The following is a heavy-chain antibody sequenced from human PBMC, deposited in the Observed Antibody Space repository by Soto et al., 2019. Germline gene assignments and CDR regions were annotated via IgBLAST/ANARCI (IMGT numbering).Heavy chain of an antibody. CDR1: GFTFSSYG. Sequence: PGGSLRLSCAASGFTFSSYGIHWVRQAPGKGLEWVALISYDGTDKYYADSVKGRFTISRDNSKNTPYLQMSSLGPGDTAVYYCVKERYAQLWLEDYGMDVWGQGTTVTVSS. CDR2: ISYDGTDK. V-gene: IGHV3-30*18. CDR3: VKERYAQLWLEDYGMDV. D-gene: IGHD5-18*01. J-gene: IGHJ6*02.